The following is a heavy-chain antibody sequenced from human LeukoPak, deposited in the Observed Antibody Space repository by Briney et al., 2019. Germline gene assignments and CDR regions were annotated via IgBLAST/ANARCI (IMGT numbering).Heavy chain of an antibody. CDR3: ARVNYYDSSGYYPTIFDY. Sequence: SETLSLTCAVYGGSFSGYYWSWIRQPPGKGLEWIGEINHSGSTNYNPSLKSRVTISVDTSKNQFSLKLSSVTAADTAVYYCARVNYYDSSGYYPTIFDYWGQGTLVTVSS. CDR1: GGSFSGYY. D-gene: IGHD3-22*01. J-gene: IGHJ4*02. CDR2: INHSGST. V-gene: IGHV4-34*01.